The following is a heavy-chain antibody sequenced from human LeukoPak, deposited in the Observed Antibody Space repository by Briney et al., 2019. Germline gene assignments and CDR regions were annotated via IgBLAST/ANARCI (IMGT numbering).Heavy chain of an antibody. J-gene: IGHJ4*02. Sequence: GGSLRLSCAASGFTFSSYAMHWVRQAPGKGLEWVSAISGSGGSTYYADSVKGRFTISRDNSKNTLYLQMNSLRAEDTAVYYCAKDYYYGSGSYYTFLGDYWGQGTLVTVSS. D-gene: IGHD3-10*01. V-gene: IGHV3-23*01. CDR2: ISGSGGST. CDR1: GFTFSSYA. CDR3: AKDYYYGSGSYYTFLGDY.